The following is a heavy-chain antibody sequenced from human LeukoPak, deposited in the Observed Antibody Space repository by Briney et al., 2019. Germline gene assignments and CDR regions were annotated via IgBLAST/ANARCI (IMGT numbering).Heavy chain of an antibody. D-gene: IGHD3-22*01. CDR1: GGSISSGDYY. Sequence: SQTLSLTCTVSGGSISSGDYYWSWIRQPPGKGLEWIGYMYYSGSTYYNPSLKSRASISVDTSKNQFSLKLSSVTAADTAVYYCARPYYYDSRIDPWGQGTLVTVSS. V-gene: IGHV4-30-4*01. J-gene: IGHJ5*02. CDR2: MYYSGST. CDR3: ARPYYYDSRIDP.